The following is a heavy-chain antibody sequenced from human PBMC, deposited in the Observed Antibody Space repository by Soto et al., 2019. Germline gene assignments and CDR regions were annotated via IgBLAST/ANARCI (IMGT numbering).Heavy chain of an antibody. CDR2: ISVYNGNT. Sequence: QVQLVQSGAEVKKPGASVKVSCKASGYTFTRFGIGWVRQAPGQGLEWMGLISVYNGNTNYAQKFQGRVTMTTDTSTSTAYMELRSLTYNDTAVYYCARGTGDSRVWGQGTMVIVSS. V-gene: IGHV1-18*01. D-gene: IGHD7-27*01. CDR3: ARGTGDSRV. CDR1: GYTFTRFG. J-gene: IGHJ3*01.